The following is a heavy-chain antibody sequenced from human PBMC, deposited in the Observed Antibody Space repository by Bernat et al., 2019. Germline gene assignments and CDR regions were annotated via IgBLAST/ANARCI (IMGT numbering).Heavy chain of an antibody. CDR1: GFTFSSYD. CDR3: ARTTMSVKRSAFDF. D-gene: IGHD5/OR15-5a*01. Sequence: EVQLVESGGGLVQPGGSLRLSCSASGFTFSSYDMHWVRQATGKGLEWVSAIGTAGDPYYPGSVKGRFTISRENAKNSLYLQMNSLRAGDTAVYYCARTTMSVKRSAFDFWGQGTMVTVSS. V-gene: IGHV3-13*05. CDR2: IGTAGDP. J-gene: IGHJ3*01.